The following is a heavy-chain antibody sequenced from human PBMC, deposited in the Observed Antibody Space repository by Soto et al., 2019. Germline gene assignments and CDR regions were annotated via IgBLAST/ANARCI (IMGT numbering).Heavy chain of an antibody. Sequence: ASETLSLTCAVSGYSISSGYYWGWIRQPPGKGLEWIGSIYHSGSTYYNPSLKSRVTISVDTSKNQFSLKLSSVTAADTAVYYCARDLNGGMDVWGQGTTVTVSS. CDR2: IYHSGST. V-gene: IGHV4-38-2*02. CDR1: GYSISSGYY. J-gene: IGHJ6*02. CDR3: ARDLNGGMDV. D-gene: IGHD1-1*01.